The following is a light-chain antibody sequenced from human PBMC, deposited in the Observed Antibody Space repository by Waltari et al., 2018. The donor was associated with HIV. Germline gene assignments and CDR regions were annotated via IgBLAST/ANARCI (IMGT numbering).Light chain of an antibody. CDR2: DNN. CDR3: GTWDSSLSAGV. J-gene: IGLJ2*01. CDR1: SSHIEKNY. V-gene: IGLV1-51*01. Sequence: QSVLTQPPSVSAAPGPRVTIPCSGSSSHIEKNYASWYQQLPGTAPKILIYDNNRRPSGIPDRFSGSKSGTSATLGITGLQTGDEADYYCGTWDSSLSAGVFGGGTKLTVL.